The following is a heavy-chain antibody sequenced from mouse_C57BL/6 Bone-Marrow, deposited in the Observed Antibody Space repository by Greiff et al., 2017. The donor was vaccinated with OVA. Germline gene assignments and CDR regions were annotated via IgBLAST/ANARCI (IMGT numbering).Heavy chain of an antibody. D-gene: IGHD2-3*01. CDR3: ARRGGLLLDFDY. Sequence: VQLQQSGPELVKPGASVKISCKASGYAFSSSWMNWVKQRPGKGLEWIGRIYPGDGDTNYNGKFKGKATLTADKSSSTAYMHLSSLTSEDSAVYFCARRGGLLLDFDYWGQGTTLTVSS. V-gene: IGHV1-82*01. J-gene: IGHJ2*01. CDR2: IYPGDGDT. CDR1: GYAFSSSW.